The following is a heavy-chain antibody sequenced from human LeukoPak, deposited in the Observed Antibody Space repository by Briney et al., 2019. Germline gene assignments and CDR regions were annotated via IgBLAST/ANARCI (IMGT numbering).Heavy chain of an antibody. CDR2: IYSSGST. J-gene: IGHJ4*02. V-gene: IGHV4-61*02. CDR3: ARHISEGELRGFDY. CDR1: GGSISSGSYH. Sequence: SETLSLTCTVSGGSISSGSYHWSWIRQPAGKGLEWIGRIYSSGSTNYNPSLKSRVTISLDTSKNQFSLKLSSVTAADTAVYYCARHISEGELRGFDYWGQGTLVTVSS. D-gene: IGHD1-26*01.